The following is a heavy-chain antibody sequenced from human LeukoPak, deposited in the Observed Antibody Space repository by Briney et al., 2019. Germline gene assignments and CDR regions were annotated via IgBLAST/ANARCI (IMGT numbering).Heavy chain of an antibody. J-gene: IGHJ3*02. V-gene: IGHV3-20*04. Sequence: QTGGSLRLSCAASGFTFSSYNMNWVRQAPGKGRECVSGINWKGGSTGYADSVKGRFTISRDNAKNSMYLQMNSLRAEDTALYYYARDQGYYDSSGSHGDAFDIWGQGTMVTVSS. CDR3: ARDQGYYDSSGSHGDAFDI. D-gene: IGHD3-22*01. CDR2: INWKGGST. CDR1: GFTFSSYN.